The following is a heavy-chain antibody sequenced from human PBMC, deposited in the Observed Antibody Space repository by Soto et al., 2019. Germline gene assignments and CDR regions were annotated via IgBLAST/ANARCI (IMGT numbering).Heavy chain of an antibody. CDR1: GGSFSGYY. CDR3: ARGLRGLVGATWAYYYYGMDV. D-gene: IGHD1-26*01. V-gene: IGHV4-34*01. J-gene: IGHJ6*02. Sequence: ASETLSLTCAVYGGSFSGYYWSWIRQPPGKGLEWIGEINHSGSTNYNPSLKSRVTISVDTSKNRFSLKLSSVTAADTAVYYCARGLRGLVGATWAYYYYGMDVWGQGTTVTV. CDR2: INHSGST.